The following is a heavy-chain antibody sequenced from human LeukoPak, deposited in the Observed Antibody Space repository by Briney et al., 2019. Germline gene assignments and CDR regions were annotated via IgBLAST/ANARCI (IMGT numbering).Heavy chain of an antibody. J-gene: IGHJ4*02. V-gene: IGHV4-59*01. Sequence: SETLSPTCTVSGGSISSYYWSWIRQPPGKGLEWIGYIYYSGSTNYNPSLKSRVTISVDTSKNQFSLKLSSVTAADTAVYYCARGFGSGYYGVFDYWGQGTLVTVSS. CDR3: ARGFGSGYYGVFDY. CDR2: IYYSGST. CDR1: GGSISSYY. D-gene: IGHD3-22*01.